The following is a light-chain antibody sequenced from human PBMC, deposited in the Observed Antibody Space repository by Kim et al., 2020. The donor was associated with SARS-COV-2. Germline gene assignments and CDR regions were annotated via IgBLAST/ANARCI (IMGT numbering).Light chain of an antibody. Sequence: APGKTGSITCGGDIIGDKYVHWYPRRPGQAPVLVLYYNTDRPAGIPERFSGSNSGDTATLTISGVEAGDEADYFCQVWDSGSDHVVFGGGTQLTVL. CDR2: YNT. CDR1: IIGDKY. J-gene: IGLJ2*01. V-gene: IGLV3-21*01. CDR3: QVWDSGSDHVV.